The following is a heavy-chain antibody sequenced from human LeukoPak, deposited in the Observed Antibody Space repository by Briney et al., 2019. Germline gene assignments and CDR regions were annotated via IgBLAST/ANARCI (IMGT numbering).Heavy chain of an antibody. J-gene: IGHJ4*02. V-gene: IGHV3-20*04. CDR3: ARRRRYSSGWLDY. Sequence: GGSLGLSCAASGFTFDDYGMSWVRQAPGKGLEWVSGINWDGGHRYYADSVKGRFTISRDSAKNSLYLQMNSLRAEDTALYYCARRRRYSSGWLDYWGQGTLVTVSS. CDR2: INWDGGHR. D-gene: IGHD6-19*01. CDR1: GFTFDDYG.